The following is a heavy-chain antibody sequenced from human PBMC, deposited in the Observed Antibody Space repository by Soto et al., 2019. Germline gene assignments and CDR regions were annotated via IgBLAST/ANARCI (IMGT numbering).Heavy chain of an antibody. CDR1: GGTFSSYT. D-gene: IGHD5-18*01. V-gene: IGHV1-69*02. J-gene: IGHJ3*02. Sequence: WASVXVSCKASGGTFSSYTISWVRQAPGQGLEWMGRIIPILGIANYAQKFQGRVTITADKSTSTAYMELSSLRSEDTAVYYCASGGDTAMATGAFDIWGQGTMVTVSS. CDR2: IIPILGIA. CDR3: ASGGDTAMATGAFDI.